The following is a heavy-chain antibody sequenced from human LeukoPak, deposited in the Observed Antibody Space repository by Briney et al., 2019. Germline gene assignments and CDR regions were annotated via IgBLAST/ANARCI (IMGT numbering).Heavy chain of an antibody. Sequence: ASVKVSCKVSGYTLTELSMHWVRQAPGKGLEWMGGFDPEDGETIYAQKFQGRVTLTEDTSTDTAYMELSSLRSEDTAVYYCATEYSSGWYGGFDYWGQGTLVTVSS. CDR1: GYTLTELS. CDR2: FDPEDGET. D-gene: IGHD6-19*01. CDR3: ATEYSSGWYGGFDY. V-gene: IGHV1-24*01. J-gene: IGHJ4*02.